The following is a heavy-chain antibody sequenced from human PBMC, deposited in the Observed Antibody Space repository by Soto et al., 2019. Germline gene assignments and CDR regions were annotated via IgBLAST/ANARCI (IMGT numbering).Heavy chain of an antibody. CDR3: ARTAKGEYGSGRTAWLHP. CDR2: INPSGGST. CDR1: GYTFTRYY. V-gene: IGHV1-46*01. J-gene: IGHJ5*02. D-gene: IGHD3-10*01. Sequence: SVKVSCKASGYTFTRYYIHWVRHAPGQGLEWMGIINPSGGSTSYAQKFQGRVTMTRDTSTSTVFMDLSSLRSEDTAVYYCARTAKGEYGSGRTAWLHPWGKRTLVT.